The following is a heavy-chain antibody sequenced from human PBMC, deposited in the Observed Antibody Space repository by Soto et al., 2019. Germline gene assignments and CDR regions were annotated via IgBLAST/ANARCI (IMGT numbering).Heavy chain of an antibody. CDR1: GYTFTSYA. CDR3: AREEEYSGYDFSCMDV. D-gene: IGHD5-12*01. V-gene: IGHV1-3*01. Sequence: ASVKVSCKASGYTFTSYAIHWVRQAPGQRLEWMGWINAGNGNTKYSQKFQGRVTITRDTSASTAYMELSSLRSEDTAVYYCAREEEYSGYDFSCMDVWGQGTTVTVSS. CDR2: INAGNGNT. J-gene: IGHJ6*02.